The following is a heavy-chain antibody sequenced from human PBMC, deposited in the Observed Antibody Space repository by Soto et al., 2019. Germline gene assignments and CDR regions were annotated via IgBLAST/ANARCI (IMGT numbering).Heavy chain of an antibody. CDR2: ISSSGGRT. D-gene: IGHD3-22*01. CDR1: GFTTSRLA. Sequence: PGGSLRLSCALSGFTTSRLAMSWVRQAPGKGLEWVSAISSSGGRTYYAESVKGRFTISRDTSKNTLYLQMNSLRAEDTAVYYCAKGLYYYDSSGYLPDHDAFDIWGQGTMVTVSS. V-gene: IGHV3-23*01. CDR3: AKGLYYYDSSGYLPDHDAFDI. J-gene: IGHJ3*02.